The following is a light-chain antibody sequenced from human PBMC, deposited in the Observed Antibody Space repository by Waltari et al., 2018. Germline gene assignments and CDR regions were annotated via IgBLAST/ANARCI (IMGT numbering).Light chain of an antibody. V-gene: IGKV2-28*01. J-gene: IGKJ1*01. CDR2: LIS. CDR3: MQARQTPWT. Sequence: IVMTQSPLPLSVTPGAPASISCSSSQSLLHSSGNTFLDWYLQKPGQSPQLLIYLISNRASGVPDRFSGSGSGTDFTLKISRVEAEDVGVYFCMQARQTPWTFGQGTKVEIK. CDR1: QSLLHSSGNTF.